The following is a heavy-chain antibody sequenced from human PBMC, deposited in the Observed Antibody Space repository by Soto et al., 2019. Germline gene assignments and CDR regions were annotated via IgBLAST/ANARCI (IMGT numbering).Heavy chain of an antibody. CDR3: TTDYYDSSGYYTFGY. CDR2: IKSNTNGGTT. V-gene: IGHV3-15*07. Sequence: GGSLRLSCAASGFTFSIAWMNWVRQAPGKGLEWVGRIKSNTNGGTTDYAAPVKGRFTISRDDSKNTLYLQMNSLKTEDTAVYYCTTDYYDSSGYYTFGYWGQGT. CDR1: GFTFSIAW. J-gene: IGHJ4*02. D-gene: IGHD3-22*01.